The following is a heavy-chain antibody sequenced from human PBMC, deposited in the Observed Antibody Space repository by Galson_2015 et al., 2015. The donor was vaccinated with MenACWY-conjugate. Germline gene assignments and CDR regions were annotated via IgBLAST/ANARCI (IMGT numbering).Heavy chain of an antibody. D-gene: IGHD4/OR15-4a*01. CDR2: ISGVIGTT. Sequence: SLRLSCAASGFTFSTYAISWVRRDPGKGLEWVSTISGVIGTTYQADSVKGRFTISRDDSKNTLYLQMNNLRAEDTALYICAKADKQTCYGATCYYFDSWGQGTLVTVSS. J-gene: IGHJ4*02. CDR3: AKADKQTCYGATCYYFDS. V-gene: IGHV3-23*01. CDR1: GFTFSTYA.